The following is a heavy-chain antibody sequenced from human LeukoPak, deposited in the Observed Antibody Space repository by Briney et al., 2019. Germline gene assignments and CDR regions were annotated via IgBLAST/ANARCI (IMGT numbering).Heavy chain of an antibody. D-gene: IGHD3-10*01. V-gene: IGHV4-59*08. CDR2: IYYSGST. J-gene: IGHJ5*02. Sequence: SEPLSLTCSVWGGPNSCYYWRWLRQPPGEGLEWCGYIYYSGSTNYNPSLKSRVTISVDTSKNQFSLKLSSVTAADTAVYYCARLVSGNYYGSGSYLPWGQGTLVTVSS. CDR3: ARLVSGNYYGSGSYLP. CDR1: GGPNSCYY.